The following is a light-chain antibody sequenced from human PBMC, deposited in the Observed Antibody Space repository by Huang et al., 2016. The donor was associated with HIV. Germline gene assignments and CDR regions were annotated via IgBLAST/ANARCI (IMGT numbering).Light chain of an antibody. Sequence: EIVLTQSPATLSLSPGERATLSCRASQSVNSSLAWYQQKPGQAPRLLIYEASNRATGIPARFSGSGSGTDFTLTISSLEPEDFAVYYCQQRSNWYTFGQGTKLEIK. CDR2: EAS. J-gene: IGKJ2*01. CDR1: QSVNSS. V-gene: IGKV3-11*01. CDR3: QQRSNWYT.